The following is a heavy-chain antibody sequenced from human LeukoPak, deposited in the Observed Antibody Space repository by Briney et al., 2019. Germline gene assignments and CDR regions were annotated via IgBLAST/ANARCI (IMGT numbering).Heavy chain of an antibody. Sequence: GGSLRLSCAASGFTFSSYWMSWVRQAPGKGLEWVANIKQDGSEKYYVDSVKGRFTISRDNAKNSLYLQMNSLRAEDTAVYYCARDVYHTRLLWFGTEEYAFDIWGQGTMVTVSS. J-gene: IGHJ3*02. D-gene: IGHD3-10*01. CDR1: GFTFSSYW. CDR2: IKQDGSEK. CDR3: ARDVYHTRLLWFGTEEYAFDI. V-gene: IGHV3-7*01.